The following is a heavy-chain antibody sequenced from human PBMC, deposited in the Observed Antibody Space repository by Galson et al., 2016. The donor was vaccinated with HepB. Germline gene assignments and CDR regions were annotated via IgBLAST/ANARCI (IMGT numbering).Heavy chain of an antibody. D-gene: IGHD5-24*01. CDR2: IRSKSDGGTT. CDR3: ADLPRD. V-gene: IGHV3-15*01. Sequence: SLRLSCAASGFTFRNAWMSWVRQAPGKGLEWVGRIRSKSDGGTTDYAAPVKGRFTISRDDSKNTLYLQMNSLKTEDTALYYWADLPRDWGQGILVTVSS. J-gene: IGHJ4*02. CDR1: GFTFRNAW.